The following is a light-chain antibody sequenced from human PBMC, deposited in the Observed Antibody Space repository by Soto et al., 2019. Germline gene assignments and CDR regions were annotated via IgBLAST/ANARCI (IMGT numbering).Light chain of an antibody. J-gene: IGLJ2*01. CDR3: QSYDDARSGVV. CDR2: GNS. Sequence: QSVLTQPPSVSGAPGQRVTISCTGSSSNIGAGYDVHWYLHLPGKAPKLLIFGNSHRPSGVPDRFSASKSGTSASLAIAGLQAEDEDDYYCQSYDDARSGVVFGGGTKVTVL. CDR1: SSNIGAGYD. V-gene: IGLV1-40*01.